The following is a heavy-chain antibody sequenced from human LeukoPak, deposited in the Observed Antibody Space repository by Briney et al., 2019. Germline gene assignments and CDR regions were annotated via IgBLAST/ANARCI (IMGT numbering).Heavy chain of an antibody. D-gene: IGHD3-22*01. V-gene: IGHV4-59*10. Sequence: PSETLSLTCAVYGGSFSGYYWSWIRQPAGKGLEWIGRIYATGGTNYNPSLKSRVTLSGATSKNQFSLKLSSVTAADTAVYYCARVRGSGYFDYWSQGTLVTVSS. J-gene: IGHJ4*02. CDR1: GGSFSGYY. CDR3: ARVRGSGYFDY. CDR2: IYATGGT.